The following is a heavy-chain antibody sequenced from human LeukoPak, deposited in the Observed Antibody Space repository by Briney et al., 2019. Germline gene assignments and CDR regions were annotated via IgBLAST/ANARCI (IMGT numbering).Heavy chain of an antibody. J-gene: IGHJ4*02. CDR3: ERGESSGHFDY. Sequence: KPSETLSLTCTVSGGSISSGGYYWSWIRQPPGKGLEWIGYIYHSGSTYYNPSLKSRVTISVDRSKNQFSLKLSSVTAADTAVYYCERGESSGHFDYWGQGTLVTVSS. CDR2: IYHSGST. CDR1: GGSISSGGYY. D-gene: IGHD6-25*01. V-gene: IGHV4-30-2*01.